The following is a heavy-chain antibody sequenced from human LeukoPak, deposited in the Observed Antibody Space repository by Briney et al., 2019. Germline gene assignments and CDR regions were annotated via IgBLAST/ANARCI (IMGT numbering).Heavy chain of an antibody. V-gene: IGHV3-30*04. J-gene: IGHJ5*02. CDR1: GFTFSSYA. Sequence: GRSLRLSCAASGFTFSSYAMHWVRQAPGKGLEWVAVISYDGSNKYYADSVKGRFTISRDNSKNTLYLQMNSLRAEDTAVYYCARDSSQPGVGITGANWFDPWGQGTLVTVSS. D-gene: IGHD1-20*01. CDR2: ISYDGSNK. CDR3: ARDSSQPGVGITGANWFDP.